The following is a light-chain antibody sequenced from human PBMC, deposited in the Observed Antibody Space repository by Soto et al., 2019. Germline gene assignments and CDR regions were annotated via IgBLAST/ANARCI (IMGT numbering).Light chain of an antibody. CDR3: QQYYDTPYT. CDR2: WAS. CDR1: QSVLYSTTNKNY. J-gene: IGKJ2*01. V-gene: IGKV4-1*01. Sequence: DIVITQSPDYLAVSLGERATINCKSSQSVLYSTTNKNYLAWYQQKPGQPPKLLIYWASTRESGVPDRFSGSGSGTDFPLTISSLQAEDVAVYYCQQYYDTPYTFGQGTRLEI.